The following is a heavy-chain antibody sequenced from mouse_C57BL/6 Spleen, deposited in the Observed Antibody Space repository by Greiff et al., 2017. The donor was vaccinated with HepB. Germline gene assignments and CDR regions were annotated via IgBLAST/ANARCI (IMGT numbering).Heavy chain of an antibody. CDR3: ARSDLEGRRYFDY. CDR1: GYTFTSYG. V-gene: IGHV1-81*01. J-gene: IGHJ2*01. Sequence: LQESGAELARPGASVKLSCKASGYTFTSYGISWVKQRTGQGLEWIGEIYPRSGNTYYNEKFKGKATLTADKSSSTAYMELRSLTSEDSAVYFCARSDLEGRRYFDYWGQGTTLTVSS. CDR2: IYPRSGNT. D-gene: IGHD3-3*01.